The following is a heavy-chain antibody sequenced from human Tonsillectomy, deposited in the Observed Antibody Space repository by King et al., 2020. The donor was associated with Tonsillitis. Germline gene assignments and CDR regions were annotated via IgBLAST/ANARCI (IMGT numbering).Heavy chain of an antibody. Sequence: VQLVESGGGLVQPGGSLRLSCAASGFTFSSYAMNGVRQSPGKGLEWVSTISGSGGSTYYADSVKGRFTISTDNSKNTLYLQMNSLRAEDTAVYFCAKEPYDSSGYYLDYWGQGTLVTVSS. D-gene: IGHD3-22*01. CDR1: GFTFSSYA. J-gene: IGHJ4*02. V-gene: IGHV3-23*04. CDR3: AKEPYDSSGYYLDY. CDR2: ISGSGGST.